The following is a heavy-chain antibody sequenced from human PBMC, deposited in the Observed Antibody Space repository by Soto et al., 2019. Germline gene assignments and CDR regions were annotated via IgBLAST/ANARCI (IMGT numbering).Heavy chain of an antibody. J-gene: IGHJ3*02. V-gene: IGHV6-1*01. D-gene: IGHD1-1*01. CDR1: GDSVSSNSAA. Sequence: PSQTLSLTCAISGDSVSSNSAAWNWIRQSPSRGLEWLGRTYYRSKWYNDYAVSVKSRITINPDTSKNQFSLQLNSVTPEDTAVYYCARVLSVWGNWNLYEAFDIWGQGTMITVSS. CDR3: ARVLSVWGNWNLYEAFDI. CDR2: TYYRSKWYN.